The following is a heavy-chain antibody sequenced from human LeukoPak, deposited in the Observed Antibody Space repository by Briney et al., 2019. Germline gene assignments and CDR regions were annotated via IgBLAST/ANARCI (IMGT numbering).Heavy chain of an antibody. J-gene: IGHJ4*02. D-gene: IGHD3-22*01. CDR1: GFTFDDYG. CDR2: INWNGGST. V-gene: IGHV3-20*04. Sequence: PGGSLRLSCAASGFTFDDYGMSWVRQAPGKGLEWVSGINWNGGSTGYADSVKGRFTISRDNAKNSLYLQMNSLRAEDTALYYCARDSEGLYDSSGYYPYYFDYWGQGTLVTVSS. CDR3: ARDSEGLYDSSGYYPYYFDY.